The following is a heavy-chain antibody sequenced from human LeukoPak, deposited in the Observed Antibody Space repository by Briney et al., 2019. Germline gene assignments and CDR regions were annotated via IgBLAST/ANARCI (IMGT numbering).Heavy chain of an antibody. V-gene: IGHV1-3*03. D-gene: IGHD6-6*01. Sequence: GASVKDSCKASGYTFTNYAIHWLRQAPVQRLEWMGRINAGVGATKYSQEFQGRLTIVRDTSAIAAYMELSSLRSEDTAVYYCARDLPTIAARPFRWCDPWGQGTLVTVSS. CDR1: GYTFTNYA. CDR2: INAGVGAT. CDR3: ARDLPTIAARPFRWCDP. J-gene: IGHJ5*02.